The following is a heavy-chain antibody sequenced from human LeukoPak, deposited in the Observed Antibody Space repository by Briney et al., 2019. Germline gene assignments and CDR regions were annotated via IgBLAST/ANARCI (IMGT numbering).Heavy chain of an antibody. D-gene: IGHD3-10*01. CDR3: ARVLWFGELSLYYYGMDV. V-gene: IGHV4-59*01. Sequence: SETLSLTCTVSGGSISSYYWSWIRQPPGKGLEWIGYIYCSGSTNYNPSLKSRVTISVDTSKNQFSLKLSSVTAADTAVYYCARVLWFGELSLYYYGMDVWGQGTTVTVSS. J-gene: IGHJ6*02. CDR1: GGSISSYY. CDR2: IYCSGST.